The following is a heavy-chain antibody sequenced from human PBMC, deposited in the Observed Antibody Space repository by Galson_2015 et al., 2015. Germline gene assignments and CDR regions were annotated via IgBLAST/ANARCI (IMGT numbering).Heavy chain of an antibody. CDR3: ARGPVGATSPFDY. D-gene: IGHD1-26*01. CDR2: IYYTGST. Sequence: ETLSLTCTVSGGSTSNYYWSWIRQSPGKGLEWIGNIYYTGSTSYNPSHKSRVTISVDTSKNQITLKLSSVTAADTATYYCARGPVGATSPFDYWGQGTLVTVSS. V-gene: IGHV4-59*01. J-gene: IGHJ4*02. CDR1: GGSTSNYY.